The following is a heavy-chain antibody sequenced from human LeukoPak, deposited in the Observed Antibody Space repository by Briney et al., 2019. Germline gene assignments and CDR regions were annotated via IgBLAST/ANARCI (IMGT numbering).Heavy chain of an antibody. CDR3: AKGAFSGTYSPFED. D-gene: IGHD3-10*01. V-gene: IGHV3-21*04. J-gene: IGHJ4*02. Sequence: GGSLRLSCAASGFTFSSYSMNWVRQAPGKGLEWVSSISSSSSYIYYADAVKGRFTISRDNSKNTLYLQMNSLRAEDTAVYYCAKGAFSGTYSPFEDWGQGTLVTVSS. CDR1: GFTFSSYS. CDR2: ISSSSSYI.